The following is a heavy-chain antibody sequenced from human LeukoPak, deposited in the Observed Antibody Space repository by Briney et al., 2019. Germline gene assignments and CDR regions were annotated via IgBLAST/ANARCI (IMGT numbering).Heavy chain of an antibody. J-gene: IGHJ4*02. CDR2: INPNSGGT. CDR1: GYTFTGYY. V-gene: IGHV1-2*02. D-gene: IGHD4-17*01. Sequence: ASVKVSFKSSGYTFTGYYMHWVRQAPGQGLEWMGWINPNSGGTNYAQKFQGRVTMTRDMSISTAYMELSRLRSDDTAVYYCARDLAYGDYIFDYWGQGTLVTVSS. CDR3: ARDLAYGDYIFDY.